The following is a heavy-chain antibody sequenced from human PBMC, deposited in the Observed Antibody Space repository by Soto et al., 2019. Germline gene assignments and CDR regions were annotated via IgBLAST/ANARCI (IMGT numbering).Heavy chain of an antibody. Sequence: EVQLVESGGGLVQPGGSLRLSCAASGFTVSTNYMNWVRQAPGKGLEWVSVIYSGGSTYYADSVKGRFTISRDNSKNTLFLKMKSLRVEDTAVYYCARVEPHHCFDYWGQGTLVTVSS. CDR2: IYSGGST. D-gene: IGHD1-26*01. J-gene: IGHJ4*02. V-gene: IGHV3-66*01. CDR1: GFTVSTNY. CDR3: ARVEPHHCFDY.